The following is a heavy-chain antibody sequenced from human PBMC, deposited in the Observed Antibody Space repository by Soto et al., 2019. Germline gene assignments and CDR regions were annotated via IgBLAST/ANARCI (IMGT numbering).Heavy chain of an antibody. D-gene: IGHD3-16*02. Sequence: VQLVESGGGLVQPGGSLRLSCAASGFTFSSYSMNWVRQAPGKGLEWVSYISSSSSTIYYADSVKGRFTISRDNAKNSLYLQMNSLRAEDTAVYYCARDDYDYIWGSYRYDYWGQGTLVTVSS. CDR3: ARDDYDYIWGSYRYDY. V-gene: IGHV3-48*01. CDR1: GFTFSSYS. J-gene: IGHJ4*02. CDR2: ISSSSSTI.